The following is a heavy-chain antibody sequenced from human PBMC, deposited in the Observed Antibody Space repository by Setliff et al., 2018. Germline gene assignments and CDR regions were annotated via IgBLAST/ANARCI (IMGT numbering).Heavy chain of an antibody. CDR1: GGPLNSYS. D-gene: IGHD3-22*01. Sequence: SAKVSCKASGGPLNSYSFSWVRQAPGQGLEWMGRIIPVLDITRYSQKFQGRVTITADKSTGIIYTELTSLRSDDTAVYYCARHPPPPNYFDIGALDSWGQGTLVTVSS. J-gene: IGHJ4*02. CDR2: IIPVLDIT. CDR3: ARHPPPPNYFDIGALDS. V-gene: IGHV1-69*02.